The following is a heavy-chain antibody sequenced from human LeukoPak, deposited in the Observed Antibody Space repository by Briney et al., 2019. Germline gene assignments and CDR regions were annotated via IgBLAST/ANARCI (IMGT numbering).Heavy chain of an antibody. Sequence: GGSLRLSCAASGFTFNNYWMHWVRQAPGKGPAWVSNIKSDGSGTGYADSVKGRFSISRDNANNRLDLQMNSLRVEDTAVYYCVRGVWRVGAANNWFDPWGQGTLVTVSS. CDR2: IKSDGSGT. CDR1: GFTFNNYW. D-gene: IGHD1-26*01. J-gene: IGHJ5*02. V-gene: IGHV3-74*01. CDR3: VRGVWRVGAANNWFDP.